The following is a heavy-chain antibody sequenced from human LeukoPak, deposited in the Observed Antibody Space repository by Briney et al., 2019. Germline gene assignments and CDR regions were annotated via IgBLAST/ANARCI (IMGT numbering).Heavy chain of an antibody. CDR3: ARGLQEWERRRDY. CDR1: GFTFSNYH. D-gene: IGHD1-26*01. J-gene: IGHJ4*02. Sequence: GGSLRLSCTASGFTFSNYHMTWVRQAPGKGLEWVSYISSSSSTIYYADSVKGRFTISRDNAKNSLYLQLNSLRAEDTAVYYCARGLQEWERRRDYWGQGTLVTVSS. V-gene: IGHV3-48*01. CDR2: ISSSSSTI.